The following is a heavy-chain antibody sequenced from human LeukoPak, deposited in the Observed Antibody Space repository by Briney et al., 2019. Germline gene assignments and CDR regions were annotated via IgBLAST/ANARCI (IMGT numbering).Heavy chain of an antibody. CDR1: XFTAXXXX. D-gene: IGHD1-26*01. J-gene: IGHJ4*02. V-gene: IGHV3-53*01. CDR3: AREGSGSYFDY. CDR2: IYSGGST. Sequence: LXXXXXXFTAXXXXMXXXXQXXXXGXXWVSVIYSGGSTYYADSVKGRFTISRDNSKNTLYLQMNSLRAEDTAVYYCAREGSGSYFDYWGQGTLVTVSS.